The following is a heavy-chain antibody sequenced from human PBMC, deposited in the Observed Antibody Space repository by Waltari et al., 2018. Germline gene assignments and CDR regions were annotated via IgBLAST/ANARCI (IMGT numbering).Heavy chain of an antibody. CDR2: IRNSGSTI. J-gene: IGHJ4*02. D-gene: IGHD3-9*01. CDR3: ARHGIRLGLYYFDY. V-gene: IGHV3-48*03. CDR1: GFVFRSFD. Sequence: EVKLVESGGGLVQPGGSLRLSCEASGFVFRSFDMNWVRQAPGKGLEWIAHIRNSGSTIYYADSVKGRFSISRDNAKESLCLQMNSLRAEDTAVYYCARHGIRLGLYYFDYWGQGALVTVSS.